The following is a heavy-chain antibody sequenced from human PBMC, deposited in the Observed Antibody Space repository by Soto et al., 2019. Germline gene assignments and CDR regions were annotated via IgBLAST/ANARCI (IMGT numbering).Heavy chain of an antibody. CDR1: GKCINNYC. J-gene: IGHJ5*02. D-gene: IGHD5-12*01. CDR3: ARDMRATILLVGHHNWFDS. CDR2: SSYSGCT. Sequence: PSLTRWLTWTVSGKCINNYCRSWVRQPPGKGLEGIGSSSYSGCTNYTHSLLSRDTISRDTSRNQFSLKLTSVPAADTAVYYCARDMRATILLVGHHNWFDSCDQG. V-gene: IGHV4-59*01.